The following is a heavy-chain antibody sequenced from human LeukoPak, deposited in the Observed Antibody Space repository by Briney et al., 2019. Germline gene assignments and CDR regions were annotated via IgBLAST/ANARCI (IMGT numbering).Heavy chain of an antibody. CDR2: IYYSGST. CDR1: GGSISGSSYY. D-gene: IGHD3-9*01. Sequence: PSETLSLTCTVSGGSISGSSYYWGWIRQPPGKGLEWIGSIYYSGSTYYNPSLKSRVTISVDTSKNQFSLKLSSVTAADTAVYYCASYFNYDILSLFDPWGQGTLVTVSS. V-gene: IGHV4-39*01. CDR3: ASYFNYDILSLFDP. J-gene: IGHJ5*02.